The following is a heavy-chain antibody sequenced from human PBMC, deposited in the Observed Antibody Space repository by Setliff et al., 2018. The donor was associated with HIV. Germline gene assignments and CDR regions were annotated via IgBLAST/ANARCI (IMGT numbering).Heavy chain of an antibody. D-gene: IGHD3-9*01. CDR2: INHSGKT. CDR3: ASTRIPIWFFHY. Sequence: SETLSLTCAVYGGSFSNYYWSWIRQPPGKGPEWIGEINHSGKTDYNPSLKNRVTISVDTAKNQCSLKVNSVTAAGTAVYYCASTRIPIWFFHYWAQGTLVTVSS. V-gene: IGHV4-34*01. J-gene: IGHJ4*02. CDR1: GGSFSNYY.